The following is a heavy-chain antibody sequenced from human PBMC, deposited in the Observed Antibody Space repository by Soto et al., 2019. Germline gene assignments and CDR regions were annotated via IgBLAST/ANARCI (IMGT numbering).Heavy chain of an antibody. J-gene: IGHJ3*02. CDR2: IYTSGST. CDR1: GGSISSYY. CDR3: ARGTYDFWSGYYDAFDI. Sequence: SETLSLTCTVSGGSISSYYWSWIRQPAGKGLEWIGRIYTSGSTNYNPSLKSPVTMSVDTSKNQFSLKLSSVTAADTAVYYCARGTYDFWSGYYDAFDIWGQGTMVTVSS. D-gene: IGHD3-3*01. V-gene: IGHV4-4*07.